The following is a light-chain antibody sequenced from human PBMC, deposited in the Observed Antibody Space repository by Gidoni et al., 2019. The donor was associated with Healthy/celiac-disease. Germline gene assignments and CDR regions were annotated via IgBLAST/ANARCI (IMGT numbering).Light chain of an antibody. V-gene: IGKV3-20*01. CDR3: QQYGRSRT. Sequence: EIVLTQSPGTLSLSPGERATLSCRASQSVSSSYLGWYQKQPGQAHRLLIYGASRKATGIPDRFSSSGSRADFTLTISRLEPEYFAVYYCQQYGRSRTFGQGTKVEIK. CDR1: QSVSSSY. CDR2: GAS. J-gene: IGKJ1*01.